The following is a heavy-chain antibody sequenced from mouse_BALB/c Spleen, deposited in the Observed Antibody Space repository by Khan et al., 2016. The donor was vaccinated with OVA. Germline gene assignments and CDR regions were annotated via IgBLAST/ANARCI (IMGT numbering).Heavy chain of an antibody. CDR2: IDPSTDYT. CDR1: GYTFTAYW. CDR3: ARRGLYVSFAY. D-gene: IGHD2-12*01. V-gene: IGHV1-7*01. Sequence: QVRLQQSGAELAKPGASVKMSCKASGYTFTAYWVHWVKQRPGQGLEWIGYIDPSTDYTEYNQRFKDKATLTTDKSSSTAYMQLSSLTSEDSAVYYCARRGLYVSFAYWGQGTLVTVSA. J-gene: IGHJ3*01.